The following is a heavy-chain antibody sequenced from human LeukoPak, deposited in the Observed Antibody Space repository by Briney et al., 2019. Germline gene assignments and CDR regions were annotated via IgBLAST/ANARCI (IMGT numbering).Heavy chain of an antibody. CDR2: IYPGDSDT. CDR3: ARSWVTGYGTVLDH. J-gene: IGHJ4*02. CDR1: GFSFTSYW. V-gene: IGHV5-51*01. Sequence: GESLKISCKGSGFSFTSYWIGWVRQVPGKGLERMGIIYPGDSDTRYSPSFQGQVTISADKSINTAYLQWSSLKASDTAIYYCARSWVTGYGTVLDHWGQGTLVTVSS. D-gene: IGHD2-21*02.